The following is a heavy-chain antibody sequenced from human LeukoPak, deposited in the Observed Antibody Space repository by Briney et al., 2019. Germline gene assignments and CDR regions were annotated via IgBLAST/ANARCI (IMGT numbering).Heavy chain of an antibody. V-gene: IGHV1-2*02. D-gene: IGHD3-22*01. Sequence: GASVKVSCKASGYTFTGYYMHWVRQAPGQGLEWMGWINPNSGRTNYAQNFQGRVTMTRDTSISTAYMELSRLTSDDTAVYYCARVSVYYDSSAYYYPWGQGTLVAVSS. CDR1: GYTFTGYY. J-gene: IGHJ5*02. CDR3: ARVSVYYDSSAYYYP. CDR2: INPNSGRT.